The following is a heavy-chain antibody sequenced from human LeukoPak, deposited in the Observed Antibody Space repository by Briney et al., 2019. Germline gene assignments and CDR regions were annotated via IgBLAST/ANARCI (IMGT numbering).Heavy chain of an antibody. D-gene: IGHD3-3*01. CDR1: GYTFTGYY. CDR2: INPNSGGT. Sequence: ASVKVSCKASGYTFTGYYMHWVRQAPGQGLEWMGWINPNSGGTNYAQKFQGRVTMTRDTSISTAYMELSRLRSDDTAVYYCAGTSNYDFWSGYYTGYFDYWGQGTLVTVSS. V-gene: IGHV1-2*02. CDR3: AGTSNYDFWSGYYTGYFDY. J-gene: IGHJ4*02.